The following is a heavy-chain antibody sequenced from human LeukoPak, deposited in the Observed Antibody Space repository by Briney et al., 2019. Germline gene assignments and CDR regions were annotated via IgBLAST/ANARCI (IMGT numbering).Heavy chain of an antibody. Sequence: GGSLRLSCAASGFTIDDYWMSWVRQAPGKGLEWVANIKEDVSDKYYVDSVKGRFTISRDNAKNSLYLQMSRPRAEDTAVYYCARVGVAGFDYWGQGILVTVSS. J-gene: IGHJ4*02. V-gene: IGHV3-7*03. CDR1: GFTIDDYW. D-gene: IGHD3-3*01. CDR3: ARVGVAGFDY. CDR2: IKEDVSDK.